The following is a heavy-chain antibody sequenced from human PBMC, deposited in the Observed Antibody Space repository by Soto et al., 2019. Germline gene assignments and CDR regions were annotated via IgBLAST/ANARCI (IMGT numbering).Heavy chain of an antibody. CDR2: IDWDDDK. J-gene: IGHJ3*02. D-gene: IGHD4-17*01. CDR1: GFSLSTSGMR. Sequence: SGPTLVNPTQTLTLTCTFSGFSLSTSGMRVSWIRQPPGTALEWLARIDWDDDKFYSTSLKTRLTISKDTSKNQVVLTMTNMDPVDTATYYCARNGATVVNAFDIWGQGTMVTVSS. V-gene: IGHV2-70*04. CDR3: ARNGATVVNAFDI.